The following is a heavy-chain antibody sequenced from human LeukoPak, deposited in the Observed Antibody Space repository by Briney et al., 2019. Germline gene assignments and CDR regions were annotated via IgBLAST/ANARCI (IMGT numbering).Heavy chain of an antibody. J-gene: IGHJ4*02. V-gene: IGHV4-38-2*01. D-gene: IGHD6-13*01. CDR2: IYHSGST. CDR3: AHSSSWDFDY. Sequence: EWIGSIYHSGSTYYNPSLKSRVTISVDTSKNQFSLKLSSVTAADTAVYYCAHSSSWDFDYWGQGTLVTVSS.